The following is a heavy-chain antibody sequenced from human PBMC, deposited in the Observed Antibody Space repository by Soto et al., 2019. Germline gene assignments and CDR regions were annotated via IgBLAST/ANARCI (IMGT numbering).Heavy chain of an antibody. CDR1: GFTFSNAW. J-gene: IGHJ6*02. D-gene: IGHD3-9*01. V-gene: IGHV3-15*01. CDR2: IKSKTDGGTT. Sequence: KPGGSLRLSCAASGFTFSNAWMSWVRQAPGKGLEWVGRIKSKTDGGTTDYAAPVKGRFTISRDDSKNTLYLQMNSLKTEDTAVYYCTTVSLPRYFDWLADMDVWGQGTTVTVSS. CDR3: TTVSLPRYFDWLADMDV.